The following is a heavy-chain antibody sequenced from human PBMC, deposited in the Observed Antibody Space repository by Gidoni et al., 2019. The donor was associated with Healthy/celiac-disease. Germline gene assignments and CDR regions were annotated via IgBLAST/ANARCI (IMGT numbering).Heavy chain of an antibody. CDR1: GGPFSSST. D-gene: IGHD3-10*01. Sequence: QVQLVQSGAEVKKPGSPVKVSCKASGGPFSSSTISWVRQAPGQGLEWMGRIIPILGIANYAQKFQGRVTITADKSTSTAYMELSSLRSEDTAVYYCARGGPEAYYGSGSYYDHWGQGTLVTVSS. CDR3: ARGGPEAYYGSGSYYDH. CDR2: IIPILGIA. V-gene: IGHV1-69*02. J-gene: IGHJ4*02.